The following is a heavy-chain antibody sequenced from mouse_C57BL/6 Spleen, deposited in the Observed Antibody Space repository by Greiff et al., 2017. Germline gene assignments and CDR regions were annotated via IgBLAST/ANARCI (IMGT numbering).Heavy chain of an antibody. CDR1: GYTFTDYE. D-gene: IGHD2-1*01. CDR3: TRSVGYYGNYVLDY. CDR2: IDPETGGT. J-gene: IGHJ2*01. Sequence: QVQLQQPGTELVKPGASVKLSCKASGYTFTDYEMHWVKQTPVHGLEWIGAIDPETGGTAYNQKFKGKAILTADKSSSTAYMELRSLTSEDSAVYYCTRSVGYYGNYVLDYWGQGTTLTVSS. V-gene: IGHV1-15*01.